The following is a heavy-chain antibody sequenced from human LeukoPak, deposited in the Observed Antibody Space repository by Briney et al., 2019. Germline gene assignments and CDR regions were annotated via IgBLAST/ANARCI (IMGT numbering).Heavy chain of an antibody. CDR3: ARGDILTGYSY. D-gene: IGHD3-9*01. CDR1: GGSFRGYY. CDR2: INHRGST. J-gene: IGHJ4*02. V-gene: IGHV4-34*01. Sequence: SETLSLTCAVYGGSFRGYYWSWIRQPPGKGLEWIGEINHRGSTKYTPSLKSRVTISVGTSRNQFSLNLRSATAADTAVYYCARGDILTGYSYWGQGTLVTVSS.